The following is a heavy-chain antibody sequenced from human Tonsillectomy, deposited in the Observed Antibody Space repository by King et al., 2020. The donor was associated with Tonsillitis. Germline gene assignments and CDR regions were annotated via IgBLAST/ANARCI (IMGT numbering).Heavy chain of an antibody. V-gene: IGHV3-21*01. CDR3: ARDHVPRAVRTRDV. CDR2: ISSGGNYI. J-gene: IGHJ6*02. CDR1: GFTFSSYS. Sequence: VQLVESGGGLVKPGGSLRLSCAASGFTFSSYSMNWVRQAPGKGLEWVSCISSGGNYIFYADSVKGRFTISRDNANNALYLQMNSLRAEDTAVYYCARDHVPRAVRTRDVGRRGPAVTVPS. D-gene: IGHD1-1*01.